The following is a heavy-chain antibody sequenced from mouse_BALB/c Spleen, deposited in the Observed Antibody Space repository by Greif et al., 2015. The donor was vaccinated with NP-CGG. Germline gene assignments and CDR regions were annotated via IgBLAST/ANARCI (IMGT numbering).Heavy chain of an antibody. CDR2: IYPYNGGT. J-gene: IGHJ2*01. Sequence: EVPLVESGPELVKPGASVKISCKASGYTFTDYNMHGVKQSHGKSLEWIGYIYPYNGGTGYNQKFKSTATLTVDNSSSTAYMELRSLTSEDSAVYYCARYGLPWYFDCWGQGTTLTVAS. CDR3: ARYGLPWYFDC. CDR1: GYTFTDYN. V-gene: IGHV1S29*02. D-gene: IGHD2-2*01.